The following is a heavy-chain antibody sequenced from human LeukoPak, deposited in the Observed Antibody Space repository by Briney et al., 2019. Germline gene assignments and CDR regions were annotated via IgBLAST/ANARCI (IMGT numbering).Heavy chain of an antibody. J-gene: IGHJ4*02. Sequence: PGGSLRLSCAASGFTFSSYGMHWVRQAPGKGLEWVAFIRHDGSNKYYADSVKGRFTISRDNSKNTLYLQMNSLRAEDTAVYYCAKDQHDYGYWGQGTLVTVSS. CDR1: GFTFSSYG. CDR3: AKDQHDYGY. V-gene: IGHV3-30*02. D-gene: IGHD4-17*01. CDR2: IRHDGSNK.